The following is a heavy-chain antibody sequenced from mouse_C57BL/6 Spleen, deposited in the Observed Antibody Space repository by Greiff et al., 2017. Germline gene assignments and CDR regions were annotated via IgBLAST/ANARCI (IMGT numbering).Heavy chain of an antibody. D-gene: IGHD2-5*01. CDR2: IYPRSGNT. V-gene: IGHV1-81*01. Sequence: VQLVESGAELARPGASVKLSCKASGYTFTSYGISWVKQRTGQGLEWIGEIYPRSGNTYYNEKFKGKATLTADKSSSTAYMELRSLTSEDSAVYFCARTTYYSNFTCFDYWGQGTTLTVSS. CDR3: ARTTYYSNFTCFDY. J-gene: IGHJ2*01. CDR1: GYTFTSYG.